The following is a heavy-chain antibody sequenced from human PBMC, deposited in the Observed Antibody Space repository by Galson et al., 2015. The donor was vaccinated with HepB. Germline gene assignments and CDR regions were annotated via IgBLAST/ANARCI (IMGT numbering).Heavy chain of an antibody. Sequence: SLRLSCAASGFTFSNAWMSWVRQAPGKGLEWVGRIKSKTDGGTADYAAPVKGRFTISRDDSKNTLYLQMNSLKTEDTAVYYCTTGTPKEGARGPEANPYYYYGMDVWGQGTTVTVSS. CDR3: TTGTPKEGARGPEANPYYYYGMDV. CDR2: IKSKTDGGTA. J-gene: IGHJ6*02. D-gene: IGHD2-15*01. V-gene: IGHV3-15*01. CDR1: GFTFSNAW.